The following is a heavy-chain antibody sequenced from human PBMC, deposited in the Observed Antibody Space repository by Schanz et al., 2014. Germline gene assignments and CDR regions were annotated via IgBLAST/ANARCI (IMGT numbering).Heavy chain of an antibody. CDR2: ISSSSTYI. V-gene: IGHV3-21*02. CDR1: GFTFSTYT. J-gene: IGHJ4*02. CDR3: AKYGTGKGVSFEY. D-gene: IGHD1-26*01. Sequence: DVQLVESGGGLVKPGGSLRLSCAASGFTFSTYTMNWVRQAPGKGLEWVSSISSSSTYIYYTDSLKGRFTISRDNAKNSLYLQMNSLTAEDTAVYYCAKYGTGKGVSFEYWGQGTLVTVSS.